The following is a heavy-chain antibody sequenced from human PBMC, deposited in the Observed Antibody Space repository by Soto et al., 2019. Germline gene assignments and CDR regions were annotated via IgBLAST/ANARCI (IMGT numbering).Heavy chain of an antibody. CDR1: GGSISSYY. CDR2: IYYSGST. J-gene: IGHJ6*02. CDR3: ARGLEWLHYHYYGMEV. Sequence: SETLSHTCTVSGGSISSYYWSCIRQRPGKGPEWIGYIYYSGSTNYNPSLKSRVTISVDTSKNQFSLKLSSVTAADTAVYYCARGLEWLHYHYYGMEVWGQGTTVTVSS. D-gene: IGHD6-19*01. V-gene: IGHV4-59*01.